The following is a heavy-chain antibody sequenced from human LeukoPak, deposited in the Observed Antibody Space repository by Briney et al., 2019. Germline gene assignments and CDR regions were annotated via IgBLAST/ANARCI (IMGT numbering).Heavy chain of an antibody. J-gene: IGHJ5*02. Sequence: GGSLRLSCAASGFTSSSYWMHWVRQVPGKGLVWVSRISGDGTARNYADSVKGRFTISRDDAKDTVDLQMNSLRGEDTAVYYCVRGRGSYGWFDPWGQGTLVTVSS. CDR1: GFTSSSYW. V-gene: IGHV3-74*01. D-gene: IGHD3-10*01. CDR3: VRGRGSYGWFDP. CDR2: ISGDGTAR.